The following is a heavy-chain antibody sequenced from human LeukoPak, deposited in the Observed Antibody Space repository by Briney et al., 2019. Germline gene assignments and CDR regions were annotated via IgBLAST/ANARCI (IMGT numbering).Heavy chain of an antibody. D-gene: IGHD5-24*01. J-gene: IGHJ3*02. V-gene: IGHV3-30*02. CDR1: GSTFSSYV. Sequence: GGSLRLSCAASGSTFSSYVMHWVRQAPGKGLEWVAFIRYDGSNKYYADSVKGRFTISGDNSKNTLYLQMNSLRAEDTAVYYCAKLDVRDGYGDAFDIWGQGTMVTVSS. CDR3: AKLDVRDGYGDAFDI. CDR2: IRYDGSNK.